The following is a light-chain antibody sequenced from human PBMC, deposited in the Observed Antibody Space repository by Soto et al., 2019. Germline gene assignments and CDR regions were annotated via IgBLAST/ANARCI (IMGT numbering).Light chain of an antibody. CDR2: DAA. Sequence: DIVLTQSPATLSLSPGDRATLSCRASQSVGTSVAWYKQQPGQAPRLLIHDAAYRASGIPERFSGSGSGTAFSPTISSLEPDDFAVYYCQHRSSCPRSFGRGAKVEV. J-gene: IGKJ1*01. V-gene: IGKV3-11*01. CDR1: QSVGTS. CDR3: QHRSSCPRS.